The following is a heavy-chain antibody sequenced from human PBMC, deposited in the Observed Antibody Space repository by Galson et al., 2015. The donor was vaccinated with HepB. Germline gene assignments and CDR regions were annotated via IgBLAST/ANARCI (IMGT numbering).Heavy chain of an antibody. D-gene: IGHD2-2*01. CDR1: GFTFDDYA. CDR3: AKDTCSSTSCWIDP. V-gene: IGHV3-9*01. CDR2: ISWNSGSI. J-gene: IGHJ5*02. Sequence: SLRLSCAASGFTFDDYAMHWVRHAPGKGLEWVSGISWNSGSIGYADSVKGRFTISRDNAKNSLYLQMNSLRAEDTALYYCAKDTCSSTSCWIDPWGQGTLVTVSS.